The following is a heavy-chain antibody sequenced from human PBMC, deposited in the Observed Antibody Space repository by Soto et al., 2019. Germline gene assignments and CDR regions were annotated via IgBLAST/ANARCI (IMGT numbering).Heavy chain of an antibody. CDR1: GFTIRNNY. J-gene: IGHJ4*02. V-gene: IGHV3-66*01. CDR3: ARAAYQTDYFDS. CDR2: IYSGGTT. Sequence: GGSLRLSCAASGFTIRNNYMSWVRLPPGKGLEWVSVIYSGGTTMHADSVRGRFTISRDTSKNILYLDMNSLRVEDTATYFCARAAYQTDYFDSWGQGTLVTVPQ. D-gene: IGHD2-2*01.